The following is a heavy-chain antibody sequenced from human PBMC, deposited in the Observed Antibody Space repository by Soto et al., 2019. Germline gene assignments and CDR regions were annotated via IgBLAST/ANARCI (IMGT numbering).Heavy chain of an antibody. D-gene: IGHD6-25*01. CDR3: ARGFSSGYTYGHDS. CDR1: GGSISSYY. J-gene: IGHJ4*02. CDR2: IYTSGST. V-gene: IGHV4-4*07. Sequence: SETLSLTCTVSGGSISSYYWGWIRQPAGKGLEWIGRIYTSGSTNYNPSLQSRVTMSVDTSKNQFSLTLSFVTAADTAVYYCARGFSSGYTYGHDSWGQGTLVTVSS.